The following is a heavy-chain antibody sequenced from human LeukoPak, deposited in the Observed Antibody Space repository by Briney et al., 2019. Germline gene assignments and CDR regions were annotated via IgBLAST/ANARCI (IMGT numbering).Heavy chain of an antibody. CDR2: IYYSGST. CDR3: AGTGYCSSASCYTASRPYYYYYMDV. V-gene: IGHV4-59*01. CDR1: GGSISSYY. Sequence: SETLSLTCTVSGGSISSYYWSWIQQPPGKGLEWIGYIYYSGSTNYNPSLKSRVTISVDTSKNQFSLKLSSVTAADTAVYYCAGTGYCSSASCYTASRPYYYYYMDVWGKGTTVTVSS. D-gene: IGHD2-2*02. J-gene: IGHJ6*03.